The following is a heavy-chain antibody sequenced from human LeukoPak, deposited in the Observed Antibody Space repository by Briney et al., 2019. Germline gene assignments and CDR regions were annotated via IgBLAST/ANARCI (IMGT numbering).Heavy chain of an antibody. CDR2: INHSGST. V-gene: IGHV4-34*01. CDR1: GGSFRGYY. Sequence: SETLSLTCAVYGGSFRGYYWSWIRQPPGKGREWIGEINHSGSTNYNPSLKSRVTISVDTSKNQFSLKLSSVTAADTAVYYCARDQTYYYDSSGYLDAFDIWGQGTMVTVSS. J-gene: IGHJ3*02. CDR3: ARDQTYYYDSSGYLDAFDI. D-gene: IGHD3-22*01.